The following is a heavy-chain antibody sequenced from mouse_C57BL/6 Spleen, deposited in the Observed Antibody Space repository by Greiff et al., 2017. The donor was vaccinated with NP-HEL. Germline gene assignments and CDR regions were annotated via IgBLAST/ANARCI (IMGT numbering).Heavy chain of an antibody. V-gene: IGHV1-81*01. CDR2: IYPRSGNT. J-gene: IGHJ2*01. CDR3: ARSGSTVVATVDY. Sequence: VQLQQSGAELARPGASVKLSCKASGYTFISYGISWVKQRTGQGLEWIGEIYPRSGNTYYNEKFKGKATLTADKSSSTAYMELRSLTSEDSAVYFCARSGSTVVATVDYWGQGTTLTVSS. D-gene: IGHD1-1*01. CDR1: GYTFISYG.